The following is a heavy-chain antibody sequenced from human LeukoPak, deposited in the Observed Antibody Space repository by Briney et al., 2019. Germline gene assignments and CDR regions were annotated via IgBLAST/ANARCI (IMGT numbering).Heavy chain of an antibody. Sequence: SGGSLRLSCAASGFTFSSYSMTWVRQAPGKGLEWVSSISSSSSYIYYADSVKGRFTISRDNAKNSLYLQMNSLRAEDTAVYYCAGSPGQWLDNYYCYYGMDVWGQGTTVTVSS. D-gene: IGHD6-19*01. CDR1: GFTFSSYS. CDR3: AGSPGQWLDNYYCYYGMDV. V-gene: IGHV3-21*01. CDR2: ISSSSSYI. J-gene: IGHJ6*02.